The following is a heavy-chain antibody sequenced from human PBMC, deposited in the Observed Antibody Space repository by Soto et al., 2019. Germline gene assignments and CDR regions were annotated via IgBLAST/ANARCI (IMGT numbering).Heavy chain of an antibody. CDR1: GFTFSSFS. Sequence: EVPLVESGGGLVQPGGSLRLSCAASGFTFSSFSMNWVRQAPGKGLEWMAYISRASTSMFYADSVKGRFTMSRDDGKKLVFLQMNSLRDEDTAVYYCARDQIYAFDYWGQGTLLTVSS. CDR2: ISRASTSM. V-gene: IGHV3-48*02. D-gene: IGHD3-16*01. J-gene: IGHJ4*02. CDR3: ARDQIYAFDY.